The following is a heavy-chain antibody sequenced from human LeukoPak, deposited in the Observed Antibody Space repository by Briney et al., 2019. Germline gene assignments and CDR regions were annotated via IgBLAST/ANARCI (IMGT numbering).Heavy chain of an antibody. CDR1: GFTFSSYA. CDR2: ISYDGINK. CDR3: ARVWQDYSGVDY. Sequence: GGSLRLSCAASGFTFSSYAMHWVRQAPGKGLEWVALISYDGINKYYADSVKGRFTISRDNSKNTLYLQMNSLRAEDTAVYYCARVWQDYSGVDYWGQGTLVTVSS. J-gene: IGHJ4*02. V-gene: IGHV3-30-3*01. D-gene: IGHD2-21*01.